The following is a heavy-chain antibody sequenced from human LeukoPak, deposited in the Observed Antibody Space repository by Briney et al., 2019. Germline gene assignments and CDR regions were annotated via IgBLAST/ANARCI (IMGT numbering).Heavy chain of an antibody. J-gene: IGHJ4*02. CDR2: INAYNGNT. CDR1: GYTFTSYG. V-gene: IGHV1-18*01. CDR3: ARSPIVGATRSYY. Sequence: SVKVSCKASGYTFTSYGISWVRQAPGQGLEWMGWINAYNGNTNYAQKLQGRVTMTRDTSISTAYMELSRLRSDDTAVYYCARSPIVGATRSYYWGQGTLVTVSS. D-gene: IGHD1-26*01.